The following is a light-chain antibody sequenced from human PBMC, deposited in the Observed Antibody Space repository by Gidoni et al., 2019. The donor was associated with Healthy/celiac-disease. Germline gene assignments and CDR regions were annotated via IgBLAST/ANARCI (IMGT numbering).Light chain of an antibody. CDR2: AAS. V-gene: IGKV1-39*01. J-gene: IGKJ1*01. Sequence: THSPSSLSPSVGDRVTITCRASQSISSYLNWYQQKPGKAPKLLSYAASSLQSGVPSRFSGSGSGTDFTLTISSLQPEDFATYYCQQSYSTPQTFGQGTKVEIK. CDR1: QSISSY. CDR3: QQSYSTPQT.